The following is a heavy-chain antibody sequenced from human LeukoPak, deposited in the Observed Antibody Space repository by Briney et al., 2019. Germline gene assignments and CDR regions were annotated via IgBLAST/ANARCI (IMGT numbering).Heavy chain of an antibody. V-gene: IGHV3-48*03. D-gene: IGHD3-10*01. CDR3: ARDPTIMVRGVITYYYGMDV. Sequence: GGSLRLSCAASGFTFSSYEMNWVRQAPGKGLEWVSYISSSGSTIYYADSVKGRFTISRDNAKNSLYLQMNSLRAEDTAVYYCARDPTIMVRGVITYYYGMDVWGQGATVTVPS. CDR1: GFTFSSYE. CDR2: ISSSGSTI. J-gene: IGHJ6*02.